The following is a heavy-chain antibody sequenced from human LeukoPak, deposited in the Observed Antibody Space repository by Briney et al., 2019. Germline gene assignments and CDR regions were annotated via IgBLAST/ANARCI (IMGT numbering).Heavy chain of an antibody. V-gene: IGHV3-73*01. D-gene: IGHD6-13*01. CDR1: GFTFSGSA. Sequence: QPGGSLKLSCAASGFTFSGSAMHWVRQASGKGLEWLGRIRSKADSYTTAYAASVKGRFIVSRDDSKNTAYLQMNSLKTEDTAVYYCGAAADLNDYWGQGTLVTVSS. J-gene: IGHJ4*02. CDR2: IRSKADSYTT. CDR3: GAAADLNDY.